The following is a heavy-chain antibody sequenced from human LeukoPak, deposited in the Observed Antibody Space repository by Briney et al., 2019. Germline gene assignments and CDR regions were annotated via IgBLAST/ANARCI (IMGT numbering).Heavy chain of an antibody. CDR1: GGSISSSSYY. CDR2: IYYSGST. D-gene: IGHD3-22*01. CDR3: ARDPSDYYYDSSGYP. V-gene: IGHV4-39*07. J-gene: IGHJ5*02. Sequence: PSETLSLTCTVSGGSISSSSYYWGWIRQPPGKGLEWIGSIYYSGSTYYNPSLKSRVTISVDTSKNQFSLKLSSVTAADTAVYYCARDPSDYYYDSSGYPWGQGTLVTVSS.